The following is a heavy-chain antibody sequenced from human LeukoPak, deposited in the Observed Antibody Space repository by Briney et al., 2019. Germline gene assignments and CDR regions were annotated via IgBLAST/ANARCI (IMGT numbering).Heavy chain of an antibody. CDR1: GFNFNDFA. D-gene: IGHD3-16*02. CDR2: ISGSGGSI. J-gene: IGHJ5*02. V-gene: IGHV3-23*01. Sequence: GSLRLSCAASGFNFNDFAMTWVRQAPGKGLGGVSSISGSGGSILYADSVKGRFTISRDNSRNTLYVQMNSLRAEDTAVYYCANLYVWGNYRAPSAWGQGTLVTVSS. CDR3: ANLYVWGNYRAPSA.